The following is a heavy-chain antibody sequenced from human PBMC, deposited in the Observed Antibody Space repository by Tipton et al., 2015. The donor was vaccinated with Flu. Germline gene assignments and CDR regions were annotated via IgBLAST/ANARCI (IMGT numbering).Heavy chain of an antibody. D-gene: IGHD3-3*02. J-gene: IGHJ2*01. V-gene: IGHV4-61*02. CDR3: AGELGSPGNWYFDL. CDR1: GGSISSGSYY. Sequence: TLSLTCTVSGGSISSGSYYWSWIRQPAGKGLEWIGRIYTSGSTNYNPSLKSRVTISVDTSKNQFSLKLSYVAAADTAVYYSAGELGSPGNWYFDLWGRGTLVTVSS. CDR2: IYTSGST.